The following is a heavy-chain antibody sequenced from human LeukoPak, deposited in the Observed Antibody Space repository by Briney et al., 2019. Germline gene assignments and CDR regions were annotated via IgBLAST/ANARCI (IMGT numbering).Heavy chain of an antibody. Sequence: PGGSLRLSCAASGFTFSNYWMSWVRQAPGKGLEWVAKIRQDGSEMYYADSVRGRFTISRDNAKNSLYPQMNSLRAEDTAVYYCARAREAYYYDSSAQFSSAHWGQGTLVTVSS. CDR2: IRQDGSEM. V-gene: IGHV3-7*01. CDR3: ARAREAYYYDSSAQFSSAH. J-gene: IGHJ4*02. CDR1: GFTFSNYW. D-gene: IGHD3-22*01.